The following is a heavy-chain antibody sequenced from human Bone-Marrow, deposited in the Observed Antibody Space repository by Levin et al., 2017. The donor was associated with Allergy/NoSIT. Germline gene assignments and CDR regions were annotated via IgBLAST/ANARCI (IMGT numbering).Heavy chain of an antibody. J-gene: IGHJ5*02. CDR1: GGSISSGGHY. D-gene: IGHD3-9*01. V-gene: IGHV4-31*03. CDR2: MHYSGNT. Sequence: SETLSLTCTVSGGSISSGGHYWSWIRQHPGKGLDWIGYMHYSGNTYYNPSLKSRVTISVDTSKKQLSLKLSSVTAADTAVYYCASHNYDILTGAWGQGTLVTVSS. CDR3: ASHNYDILTGA.